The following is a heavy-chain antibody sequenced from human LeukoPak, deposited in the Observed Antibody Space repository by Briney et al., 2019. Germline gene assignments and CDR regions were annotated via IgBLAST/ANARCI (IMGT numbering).Heavy chain of an antibody. V-gene: IGHV4-4*07. CDR3: ARDGGSGWYNY. CDR2: IQASGST. D-gene: IGHD6-19*01. Sequence: PSETLSLTCAVYGGSFSGYYWSWIRQPAGKGLEWIGRIQASGSTNYNPSLKSRITVSVDTSKNQFSLKLTSVTAADTAVYYCARDGGSGWYNYWGQGTLVTVSS. CDR1: GGSFSGYY. J-gene: IGHJ4*02.